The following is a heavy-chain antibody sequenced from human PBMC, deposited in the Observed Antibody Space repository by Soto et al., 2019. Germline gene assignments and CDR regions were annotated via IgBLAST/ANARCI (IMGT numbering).Heavy chain of an antibody. Sequence: SEALSLTCTVSGGSISSYYWSWIRQPPGKGLEWIGYIYYSGSTNYNPSLKSRVTISVDTSKNQFSLKLSSVTAADTAVYYCASTTQVLRRGAFDIWGQGTMVTVSS. CDR1: GGSISSYY. D-gene: IGHD2-15*01. V-gene: IGHV4-59*01. J-gene: IGHJ3*02. CDR2: IYYSGST. CDR3: ASTTQVLRRGAFDI.